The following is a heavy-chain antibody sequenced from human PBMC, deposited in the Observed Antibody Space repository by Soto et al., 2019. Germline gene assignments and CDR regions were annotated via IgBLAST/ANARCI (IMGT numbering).Heavy chain of an antibody. Sequence: PSETLSLTCAVYGGSFSGYYWNWIRQPPGKGLEWIGEIDHSGYTNYNPSLKSRVTISVDTSKNQFSLKLSSVTAADTAVYYCARGGPAATYRFYYYYGMDVWGQGTTVTVSS. D-gene: IGHD2-2*01. CDR1: GGSFSGYY. V-gene: IGHV4-34*01. CDR3: ARGGPAATYRFYYYYGMDV. J-gene: IGHJ6*02. CDR2: IDHSGYT.